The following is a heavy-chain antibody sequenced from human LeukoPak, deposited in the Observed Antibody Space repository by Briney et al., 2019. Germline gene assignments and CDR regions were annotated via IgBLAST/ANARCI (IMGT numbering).Heavy chain of an antibody. CDR3: ARDHYRYSGRYSRGYFQH. V-gene: IGHV3-30*03. CDR1: GFTFSSYG. CDR2: ISYDGSNK. J-gene: IGHJ1*01. D-gene: IGHD1-26*01. Sequence: GGSLRPSCAASGFTFSSYGMHWVRQAPGKGLEWVAVISYDGSNKYYADSVKGRFTISRDNSKNTLYLQMNSLRAEDTAVYYCARDHYRYSGRYSRGYFQHWGQGTLVTVSS.